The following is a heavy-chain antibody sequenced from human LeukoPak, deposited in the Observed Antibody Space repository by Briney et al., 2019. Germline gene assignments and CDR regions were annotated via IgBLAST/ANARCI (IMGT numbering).Heavy chain of an antibody. V-gene: IGHV6-1*01. CDR3: AREYGDIVVVPAAIHYYYYMDV. D-gene: IGHD2-2*01. Sequence: SQTLSLTCAISGDSVSSNSAAWNWIRQSPSRGLKWLGRTYYRSKWYNDYAVSVKSRITINPDTSKNQFSLQLNSVTPEDTAVYYCAREYGDIVVVPAAIHYYYYMDVWGKGTTVTVSS. CDR1: GDSVSSNSAA. J-gene: IGHJ6*03. CDR2: TYYRSKWYN.